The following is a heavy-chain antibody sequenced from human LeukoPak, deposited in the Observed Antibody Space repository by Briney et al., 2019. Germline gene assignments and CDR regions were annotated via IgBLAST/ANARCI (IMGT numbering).Heavy chain of an antibody. CDR3: AKQSSAWHWFDF. CDR1: GYNFNNYW. D-gene: IGHD6-19*01. J-gene: IGHJ5*01. V-gene: IGHV5-51*01. Sequence: GESLKISCKGSGYNFNNYWIGWVRQMPGKDLEWVGIVNPGASETRYSPSFQGQVTISVDKSITTAYLQWSSLKASDTAMYYCAKQSSAWHWFDFWGQGTLVTVSS. CDR2: VNPGASET.